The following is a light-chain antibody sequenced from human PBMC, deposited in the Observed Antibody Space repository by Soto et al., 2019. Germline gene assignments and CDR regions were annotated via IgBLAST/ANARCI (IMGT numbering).Light chain of an antibody. CDR2: GVT. J-gene: IGLJ1*01. V-gene: IGLV2-14*03. CDR1: SSDVGHSNH. Sequence: QSALTQPASVSGSPGQSITISCTGSSSDVGHSNHVSWYQQHPGKAPKLIIYGVTNRPSGISNRFSGSKSGSTASLTISGLQPEVEADYYCNSYTISTTYVFGTGTKLTVL. CDR3: NSYTISTTYV.